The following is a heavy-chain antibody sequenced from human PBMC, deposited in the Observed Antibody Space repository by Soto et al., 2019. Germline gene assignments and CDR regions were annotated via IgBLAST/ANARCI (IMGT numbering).Heavy chain of an antibody. CDR1: GGSFSGYY. Sequence: QVQLQQWGAGLLKPSETLSLTCAVYGGSFSGYYWSWIRQPPGKGLEWIGEINHSGSTNYNPSLKRRVPTAVDTYTTQFSLKLSSVTAADTAVYYCARVRCSSPSCYGPYDAFDIWGQGTMVTVSS. D-gene: IGHD2-2*01. CDR3: ARVRCSSPSCYGPYDAFDI. V-gene: IGHV4-34*01. CDR2: INHSGST. J-gene: IGHJ3*02.